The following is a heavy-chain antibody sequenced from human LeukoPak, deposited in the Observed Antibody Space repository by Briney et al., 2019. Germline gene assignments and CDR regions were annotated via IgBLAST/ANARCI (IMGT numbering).Heavy chain of an antibody. Sequence: GGSLRLSCAASGFTFSSYAMSWVRQAPGKGLEWVSAISGSGGGTYYADSVKGRFTISRDNAKNSLSLQMSSLRSEDTALYYCARLNGAYCGGACYSFDYWGQGTLVTVSS. CDR2: ISGSGGGT. CDR3: ARLNGAYCGGACYSFDY. J-gene: IGHJ4*02. V-gene: IGHV3-23*01. CDR1: GFTFSSYA. D-gene: IGHD2-21*02.